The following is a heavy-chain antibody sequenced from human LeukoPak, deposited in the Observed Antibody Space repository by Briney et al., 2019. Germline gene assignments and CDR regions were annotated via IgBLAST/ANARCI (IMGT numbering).Heavy chain of an antibody. V-gene: IGHV4-59*01. D-gene: IGHD7-27*01. J-gene: IGHJ4*02. Sequence: PSETLSLTCRVSGASISGYYWSWIRQPRGKGLEWIGHMYYSGGTTYNPSLKSRVSISLDTSKKHFSLKLSSVTAADTAVYYCAGTGLFFDYWSQGTLVTVSS. CDR1: GASISGYY. CDR3: AGTGLFFDY. CDR2: MYYSGGT.